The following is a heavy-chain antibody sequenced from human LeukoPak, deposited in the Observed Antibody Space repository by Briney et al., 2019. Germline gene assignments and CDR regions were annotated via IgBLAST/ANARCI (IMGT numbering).Heavy chain of an antibody. CDR1: GFPFSSYS. V-gene: IGHV3-21*01. Sequence: GGSLRLSCAASGFPFSSYSMSWVRQAPGKGLEWVSSISSSSSYIYYADSVKGRFTISRDNAKNSLYLQMNSLRAEDTAVYYCARGIYDFWSGYYGGPFDYWGQGTLVTVSS. CDR3: ARGIYDFWSGYYGGPFDY. CDR2: ISSSSSYI. D-gene: IGHD3-3*01. J-gene: IGHJ4*02.